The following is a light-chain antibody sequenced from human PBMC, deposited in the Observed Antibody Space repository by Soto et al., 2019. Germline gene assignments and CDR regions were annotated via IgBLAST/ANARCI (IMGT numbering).Light chain of an antibody. Sequence: SYELTQPPSVSVSPGQTASITCSGDRLGDKYVYWYQQKAGQSPVLVIYDDDKRPSGIPERFSGTNSGNTATLTISGTQAMDESDYYCQAWDSSTVVFGGGTQLTVL. CDR1: RLGDKY. J-gene: IGLJ2*01. V-gene: IGLV3-1*01. CDR3: QAWDSSTVV. CDR2: DDD.